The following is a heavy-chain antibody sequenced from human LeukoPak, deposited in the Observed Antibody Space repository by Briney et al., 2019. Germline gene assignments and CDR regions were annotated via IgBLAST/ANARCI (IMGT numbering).Heavy chain of an antibody. J-gene: IGHJ3*02. CDR2: INPNSGGT. CDR3: ARGEQNYYDSSGSDAFDI. V-gene: IGHV1-2*06. Sequence: ASVKVSCKASGYTFTGYYMHWVRQAPGQGLEWMGRINPNSGGTNYAQKFQGRVTMTRDTSISTAYMELSRLRSDDTAVYYCARGEQNYYDSSGSDAFDIWGQGTMVTVSS. CDR1: GYTFTGYY. D-gene: IGHD3-22*01.